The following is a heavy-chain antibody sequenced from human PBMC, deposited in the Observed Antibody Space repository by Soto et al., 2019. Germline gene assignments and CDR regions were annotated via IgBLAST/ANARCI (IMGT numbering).Heavy chain of an antibody. J-gene: IGHJ4*02. CDR1: GGPISGDYY. CDR2: FFYRGST. D-gene: IGHD3-22*01. CDR3: VREGVGFDSIGYPSRYFDF. Sequence: QVQLQESGPRLVRPSETLSLTCNVSGGPISGDYYWTWIRQPPGKGLEWIGYFFYRGSTYYNPSLKSRVTLSVDTSTNQFSRRLSSVTAADTAVYYWVREGVGFDSIGYPSRYFDFWGQGILVTVSS. V-gene: IGHV4-30-4*01.